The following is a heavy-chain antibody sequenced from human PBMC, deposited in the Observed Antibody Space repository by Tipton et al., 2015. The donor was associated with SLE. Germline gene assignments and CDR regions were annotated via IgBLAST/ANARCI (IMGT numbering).Heavy chain of an antibody. CDR2: IYHSGST. CDR1: GGSISSGGYS. Sequence: TLSLTCAVSGGSISSGGYSWSWIRQPPGKGLEWIGYIYHSGSTYYNPSLKGRVAISVDMSKNHFSLKLSSVTAADTAVYYCASRGYNNSWYSEWGQGTLLTVSS. CDR3: ASRGYNNSWYSE. V-gene: IGHV4-30-2*01. D-gene: IGHD6-13*01. J-gene: IGHJ4*02.